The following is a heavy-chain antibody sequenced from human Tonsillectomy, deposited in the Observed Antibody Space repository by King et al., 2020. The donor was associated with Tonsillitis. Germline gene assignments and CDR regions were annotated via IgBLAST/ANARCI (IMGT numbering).Heavy chain of an antibody. J-gene: IGHJ4*02. V-gene: IGHV3-21*01. D-gene: IGHD3-16*01. CDR1: GFTFSSYN. CDR3: GVLGGY. Sequence: VQLVESGGGLVKPGGFLRLSCAASGFTFSSYNMNWVRQAPGKGLEWVSAITSSSGSIYYADSVRGRFTISRDDAKSSLFLLMNSLTAEDTAMYYCGVLGGYWGQGTLVTVS. CDR2: ITSSSGSI.